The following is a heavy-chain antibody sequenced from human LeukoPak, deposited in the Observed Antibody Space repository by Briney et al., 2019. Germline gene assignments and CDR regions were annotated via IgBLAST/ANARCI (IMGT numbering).Heavy chain of an antibody. D-gene: IGHD5-12*01. CDR2: ISGSGGST. Sequence: PGGSLRLSCAASGFTFSSYGMSWVRQAPGKGLEWVSAISGSGGSTYYADSVKGRFTISSDNSKNTLYLQMNSLRAEDTAVYYCAKDGSGYEMMDYWGQGTLVTVSS. V-gene: IGHV3-23*01. CDR3: AKDGSGYEMMDY. CDR1: GFTFSSYG. J-gene: IGHJ4*02.